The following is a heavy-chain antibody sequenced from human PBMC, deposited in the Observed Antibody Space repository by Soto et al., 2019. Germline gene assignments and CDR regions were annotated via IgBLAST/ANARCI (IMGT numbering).Heavy chain of an antibody. CDR2: IYPDDSDT. CDR1: GYSFTTYW. Sequence: GESLKISCEVSGYSFTTYWIGWVRQMPGKGLEWMGIIYPDDSDTRYSPSFQGQVTISVDKSTSTAYLQWSSLKASDTAMYYCVRPGSGTYHPYYFDYWGQGTLVTVSS. J-gene: IGHJ4*02. CDR3: VRPGSGTYHPYYFDY. D-gene: IGHD3-10*01. V-gene: IGHV5-51*01.